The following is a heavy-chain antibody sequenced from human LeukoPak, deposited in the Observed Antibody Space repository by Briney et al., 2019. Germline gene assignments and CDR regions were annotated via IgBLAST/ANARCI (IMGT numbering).Heavy chain of an antibody. V-gene: IGHV4-30-4*02. CDR1: GGSISSGDYY. D-gene: IGHD3-22*01. Sequence: SETLSLTCTVSGGSISSGDYYWSWIRQPPGKGLEWIGYIYYSGSTYYNPSLKSRVTISVDTSKNQFSLKLSSVTAADTAVYYCASGGDSSGYYSEYFQHWGQGTLVTVSS. CDR3: ASGGDSSGYYSEYFQH. CDR2: IYYSGST. J-gene: IGHJ1*01.